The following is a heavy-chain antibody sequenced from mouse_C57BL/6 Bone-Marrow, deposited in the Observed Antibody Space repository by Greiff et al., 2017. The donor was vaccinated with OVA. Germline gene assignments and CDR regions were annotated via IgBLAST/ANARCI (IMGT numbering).Heavy chain of an antibody. CDR3: AIRGVGLGDEYGDY. J-gene: IGHJ2*01. Sequence: QVQLTPSGADLVQPGASVPVSCNASGSTFTSYWMHWVQQSPGPGLEWIGRIHPSDSDTTSNQKFTGKATLTVDKSSSTAYMQLSILTSEDSAVYYGAIRGVGLGDEYGDYWGQGTTLTVSS. CDR1: GSTFTSYW. D-gene: IGHD5-2*01. V-gene: IGHV1-74*01. CDR2: IHPSDSDT.